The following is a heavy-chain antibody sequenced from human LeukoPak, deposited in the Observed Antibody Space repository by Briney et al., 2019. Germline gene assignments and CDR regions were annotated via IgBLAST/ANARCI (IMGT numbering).Heavy chain of an antibody. CDR3: ARGGPTRNSQWLDPNFDY. J-gene: IGHJ4*02. CDR1: GYTFTSYY. D-gene: IGHD6-19*01. V-gene: IGHV1-46*01. Sequence: ASVKVSCKASGYTFTSYYMHWVRQAPGQGLEWMGIINPSGGSTSYAQKFQGRVTMTRDMSTSTVYMELSSLRSEDTAVYYCARGGPTRNSQWLDPNFDYWGQGTLVTVSS. CDR2: INPSGGST.